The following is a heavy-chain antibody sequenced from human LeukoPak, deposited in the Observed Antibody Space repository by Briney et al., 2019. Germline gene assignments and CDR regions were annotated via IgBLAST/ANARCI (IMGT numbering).Heavy chain of an antibody. V-gene: IGHV3-7*01. Sequence: ETGGSLRLSCAASGFTFSSYWMSWVRQAPGKGLEWVANIKQDGSEKYYVDSVKGRFTISRDNAKNSLYLQMNSLRAEDTAVYYCARELELYYYYYMDVWGKGTTVTISS. J-gene: IGHJ6*03. D-gene: IGHD1-7*01. CDR1: GFTFSSYW. CDR2: IKQDGSEK. CDR3: ARELELYYYYYMDV.